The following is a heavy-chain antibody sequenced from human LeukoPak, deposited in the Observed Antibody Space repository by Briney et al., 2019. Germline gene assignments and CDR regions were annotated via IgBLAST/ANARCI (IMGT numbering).Heavy chain of an antibody. Sequence: TLSLTCAVSGGSISSGGYSWSWIRQPPGKGLEWIGYIYHNGSTYYNPSLKSRVTISVDRSKNQFSLKLSSVTAADTAVYYCARGMGDFWSGYYIFDYWGQGTLVTVSS. V-gene: IGHV4-30-2*01. CDR2: IYHNGST. J-gene: IGHJ4*02. CDR1: GGSISSGGYS. D-gene: IGHD3-3*01. CDR3: ARGMGDFWSGYYIFDY.